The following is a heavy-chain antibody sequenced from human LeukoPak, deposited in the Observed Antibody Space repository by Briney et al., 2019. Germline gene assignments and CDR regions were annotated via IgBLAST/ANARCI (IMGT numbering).Heavy chain of an antibody. CDR1: GFSFSSYW. CDR2: INHNGNVN. Sequence: GGSLRLSCAASGFSFSSYWMNWARQAPGKGLEWVASINHNGNVNYYVDSVKGRFTISRDNAKNSLYLQMSNLRAEDTAVYFCARGGGLDVWGQGATVTVSS. V-gene: IGHV3-7*03. J-gene: IGHJ6*02. CDR3: ARGGGLDV. D-gene: IGHD3-16*01.